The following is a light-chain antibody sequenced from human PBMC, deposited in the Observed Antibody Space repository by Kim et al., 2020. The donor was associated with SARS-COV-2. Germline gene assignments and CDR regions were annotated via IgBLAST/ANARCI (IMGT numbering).Light chain of an antibody. CDR1: QDISNY. CDR3: QQYDKLSIT. J-gene: IGKJ5*01. Sequence: DIQMTQSPSSLSASVGDRVTITCQASQDISNYLNWYQQKPGKAPKLLIYDASNLETGVPSRFSGSVSGTDFTFTISSLQPEDIATYYCQQYDKLSITFGQGTRLEIK. CDR2: DAS. V-gene: IGKV1-33*01.